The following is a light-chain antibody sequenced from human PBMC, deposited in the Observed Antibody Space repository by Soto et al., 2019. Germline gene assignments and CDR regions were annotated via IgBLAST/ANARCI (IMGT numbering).Light chain of an antibody. CDR3: QQYDKSPLT. J-gene: IGKJ4*01. V-gene: IGKV3-20*01. Sequence: EIVLTQSPGTLSLSPGEGATLSCRASQIVSNSHLAWHQQKPGQAPRLLIFDVSSRAAGIPDRFSGSGSGTDFTLTISRLEPEDYAVYFCQQYDKSPLTFGGGTKVEIK. CDR2: DVS. CDR1: QIVSNSH.